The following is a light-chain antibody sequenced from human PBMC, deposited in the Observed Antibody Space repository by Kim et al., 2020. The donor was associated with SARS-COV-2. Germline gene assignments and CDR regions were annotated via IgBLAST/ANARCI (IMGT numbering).Light chain of an antibody. CDR2: GAS. V-gene: IGKV3-20*01. CDR3: QQYGRSPLT. J-gene: IGKJ4*01. CDR1: ESVRSGY. Sequence: SPGGRATLSCRASESVRSGYLARYQHDLGQAPRLLVYGASSRATRITDRFSGSGSGTDFTITISRLEHEDFEEYSCQQYGRSPLTFGGGTKVDIK.